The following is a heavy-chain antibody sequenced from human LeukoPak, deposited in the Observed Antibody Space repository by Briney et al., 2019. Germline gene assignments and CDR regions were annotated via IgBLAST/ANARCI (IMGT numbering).Heavy chain of an antibody. CDR1: GGSISSGTYY. D-gene: IGHD3-9*01. CDR2: IYTSEST. J-gene: IGHJ5*02. CDR3: ARNKYDILTGYFRRNNWFDP. Sequence: SETLSLTCTVSGGSISSGTYYWSWIRQPAGKGLEWIGHIYTSESTSYNPSLKSRVTISVDTSKNQFSLKLSSVTAADTAVYYCARNKYDILTGYFRRNNWFDPWGQGTLVTVSS. V-gene: IGHV4-61*09.